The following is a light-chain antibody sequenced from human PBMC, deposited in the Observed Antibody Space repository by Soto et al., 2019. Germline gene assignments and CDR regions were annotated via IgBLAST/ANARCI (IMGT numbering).Light chain of an antibody. CDR1: QKISSW. CDR3: QQSNSPLT. V-gene: IGKV1-5*03. J-gene: IGKJ1*01. Sequence: IQMTQSPSTLSACVGDRVTVTCRASQKISSWVAWYQQKPGKAPKLLIYKASTLESGVPSRFSGSGSGTEFTLTISSLQPDDFATYYCQQSNSPLTFGQGTKVDIK. CDR2: KAS.